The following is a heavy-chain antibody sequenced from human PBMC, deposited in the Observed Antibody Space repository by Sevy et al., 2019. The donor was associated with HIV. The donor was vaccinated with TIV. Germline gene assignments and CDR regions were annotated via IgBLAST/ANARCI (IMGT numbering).Heavy chain of an antibody. J-gene: IGHJ4*02. CDR1: GFTFNTYW. V-gene: IGHV3-7*01. D-gene: IGHD2-2*01. Sequence: GGSLRLSCVASGFTFNTYWMTWVRQAPGKGLEWVANINPDGSEKDYVDSLKGRFTVSRDNAETSLYLHTNSLRVEDTAVYFCARLLWDVVVVPGTTPGQYFDYWGQGTLVTVSS. CDR2: INPDGSEK. CDR3: ARLLWDVVVVPGTTPGQYFDY.